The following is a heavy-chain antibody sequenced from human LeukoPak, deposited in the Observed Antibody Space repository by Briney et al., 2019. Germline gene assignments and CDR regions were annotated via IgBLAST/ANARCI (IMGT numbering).Heavy chain of an antibody. Sequence: GGSLRLSCAASGFTFSTYAMSWVRQAPGKGLEWVSAISGSGGSTYYADSVKGRFTISRDNSKNTLYLQMNSLRAEDTAVYYCAREVNYYDSSGYQLIGSYFDYWSQGTLVTVSS. D-gene: IGHD3-22*01. CDR2: ISGSGGST. J-gene: IGHJ4*02. V-gene: IGHV3-23*01. CDR3: AREVNYYDSSGYQLIGSYFDY. CDR1: GFTFSTYA.